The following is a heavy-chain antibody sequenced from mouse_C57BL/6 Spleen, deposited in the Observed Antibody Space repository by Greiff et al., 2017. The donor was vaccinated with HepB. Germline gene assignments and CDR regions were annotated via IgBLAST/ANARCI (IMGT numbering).Heavy chain of an antibody. CDR1: GFSLTSYG. V-gene: IGHV2-2*01. D-gene: IGHD3-2*02. Sequence: VQVVESGPGLVQPSQSLSITCTVSGFSLTSYGIHWVRQSPGKGLEWLGVICSGGSTDYNAAFISRLSISKDNSKSQVFFKMNSLQADDTAIYYCARTPDSSGRFDYWGQGTTLTVSS. CDR2: ICSGGST. CDR3: ARTPDSSGRFDY. J-gene: IGHJ2*01.